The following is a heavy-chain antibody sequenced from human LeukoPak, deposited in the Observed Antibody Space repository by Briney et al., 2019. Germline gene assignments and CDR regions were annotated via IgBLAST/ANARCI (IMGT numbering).Heavy chain of an antibody. CDR2: IRYDGSNK. CDR1: GFTFSSYG. CDR3: AKSGYSSGWYTIDY. D-gene: IGHD6-19*01. J-gene: IGHJ4*02. V-gene: IGHV3-30*02. Sequence: GGSLRLSCAASGFTFSSYGMHWVRQAPGKGLEWVAFIRYDGSNKYYADSVKGRFTITRDNSKNTLYLQMNSLRAEDTAVYYCAKSGYSSGWYTIDYWGQGTLVTVSS.